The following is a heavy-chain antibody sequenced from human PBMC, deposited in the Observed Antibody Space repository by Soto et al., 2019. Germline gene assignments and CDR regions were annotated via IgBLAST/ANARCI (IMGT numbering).Heavy chain of an antibody. Sequence: SETLSLTCAVYGGSFSGYYWSWIRQPPGKGLEWIGEINHSGSTNYNPSLKSRVTISVDTSKNQFSLKLSSVTAADTAMYYCARKAVGPTHSFEFWGQGTLVTVSS. V-gene: IGHV4-34*01. CDR3: ARKAVGPTHSFEF. CDR2: INHSGST. J-gene: IGHJ4*02. D-gene: IGHD1-26*01. CDR1: GGSFSGYY.